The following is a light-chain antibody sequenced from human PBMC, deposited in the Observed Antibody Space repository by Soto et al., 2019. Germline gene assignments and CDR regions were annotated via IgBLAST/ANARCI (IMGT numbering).Light chain of an antibody. CDR2: WAS. J-gene: IGKJ1*01. CDR3: QQYFNTPWT. V-gene: IGKV4-1*01. Sequence: DIIMTQSPESLAVSLGERATINCKSSQSLLYRSKNKDYLVWYQQKPGQPPRLLIYWASTRESGVSDRFSGSGSGTDFTLTVTSMQAEDVAVYYCQQYFNTPWTFGQGTKVEIK. CDR1: QSLLYRSKNKDY.